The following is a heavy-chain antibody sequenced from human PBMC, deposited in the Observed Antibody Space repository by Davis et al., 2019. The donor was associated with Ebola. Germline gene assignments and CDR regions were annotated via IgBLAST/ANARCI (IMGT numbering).Heavy chain of an antibody. D-gene: IGHD3-22*01. Sequence: GESLKISCAASGFTFSSYGMHWVRQAPGKGLEWVAVIWYDGSNKYYADSVKGRFTISRDNSKNTLYLQMNSLRAEDTAVYYCARDHDSSDYYYRYYFDYWGQGTLVTVSS. V-gene: IGHV3-33*01. J-gene: IGHJ4*02. CDR2: IWYDGSNK. CDR3: ARDHDSSDYYYRYYFDY. CDR1: GFTFSSYG.